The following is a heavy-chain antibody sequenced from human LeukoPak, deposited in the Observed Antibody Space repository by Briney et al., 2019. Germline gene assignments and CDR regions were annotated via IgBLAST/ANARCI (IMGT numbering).Heavy chain of an antibody. CDR3: ARLRITMVRGGPKDAFDI. V-gene: IGHV1-2*02. J-gene: IGHJ3*02. CDR2: INPNSGGT. D-gene: IGHD3-10*01. Sequence: ASVKVSCKASGYTFTGYYMHWVRQAPGQGLEWMGWINPNSGGTNYAQKSQGRVTMTRDTSISTAYMELSRLRSDDTAVYYCARLRITMVRGGPKDAFDIWGQGTMVTVSS. CDR1: GYTFTGYY.